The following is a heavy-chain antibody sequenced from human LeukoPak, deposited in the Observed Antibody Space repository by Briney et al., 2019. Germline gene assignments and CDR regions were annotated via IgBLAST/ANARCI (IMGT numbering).Heavy chain of an antibody. CDR2: ISSSSSYT. Sequence: GSLRLSCAASGFTSSDYYMSWIRQAPGKGLEWVSYISSSSSYTNYADSVKGRFTISRDNAKNSLYLQMNSLRAEDTAVYYCARDQVAAAGWFDPWGQGTLVTVSS. J-gene: IGHJ5*02. CDR1: GFTSSDYY. D-gene: IGHD6-13*01. V-gene: IGHV3-11*05. CDR3: ARDQVAAAGWFDP.